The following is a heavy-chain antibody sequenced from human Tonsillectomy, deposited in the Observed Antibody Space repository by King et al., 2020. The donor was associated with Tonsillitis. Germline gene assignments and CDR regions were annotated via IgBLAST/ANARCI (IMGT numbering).Heavy chain of an antibody. V-gene: IGHV3-23*04. CDR3: AKAPIVGVRAFDI. CDR2: ISGSGGTT. D-gene: IGHD1-26*01. J-gene: IGHJ3*02. Sequence: DVQLVESGGGLVQPGGSLRLSCAASGFTFSSYTMRWVRQAPGKGLEWVSSISGSGGTTDYADSVKARFTISRDNSQNTLYLQMNSLRAEDTAVYYCAKAPIVGVRAFDIWGQGTMVTVSS. CDR1: GFTFSSYT.